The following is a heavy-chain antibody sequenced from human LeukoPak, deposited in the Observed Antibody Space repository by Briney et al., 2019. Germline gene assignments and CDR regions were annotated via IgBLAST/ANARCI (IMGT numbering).Heavy chain of an antibody. CDR3: ARELSGGRSY. D-gene: IGHD3-16*01. V-gene: IGHV4-39*02. CDR1: GDSISSSAFY. Sequence: PSETLSLTCTVSGDSISSSAFYCGWIRQPPGKGLEWIASISYSGKTLYNPSLQTRVTISVDTSKNQFSLKLSSVTAADAAIYYCARELSGGRSYWGRGTVVTVSS. CDR2: ISYSGKT. J-gene: IGHJ4*02.